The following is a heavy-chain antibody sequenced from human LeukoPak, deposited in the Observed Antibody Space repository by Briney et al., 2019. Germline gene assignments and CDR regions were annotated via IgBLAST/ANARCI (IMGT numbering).Heavy chain of an antibody. CDR1: GYTFTIYA. V-gene: IGHV7-4-1*02. CDR2: INTNTGNP. Sequence: ASVKVSCTASGYTFTIYAMNWVRQAPGQGLEWMGWINTNTGNPTYAQGFTGRFVFSLDTSVSTAYLQISSLKAEDTAVYYCARDHGNYGDYVGPYDYWGQGTLVTVSS. CDR3: ARDHGNYGDYVGPYDY. J-gene: IGHJ4*02. D-gene: IGHD4-17*01.